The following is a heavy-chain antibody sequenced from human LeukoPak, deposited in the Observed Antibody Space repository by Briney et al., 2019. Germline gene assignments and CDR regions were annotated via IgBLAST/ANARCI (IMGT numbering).Heavy chain of an antibody. CDR2: ICHSGST. D-gene: IGHD6-19*01. Sequence: KSSETLSLTCAVSGYSISSGYYWGWIRPPPGKGLEWIGSICHSGSTYYNPSLKSRVTISVDTSKNQFSLKLSSVTAADTAVYYCAAAVAGKLDYWRQGTLGTVSS. CDR1: GYSISSGYY. J-gene: IGHJ4*02. V-gene: IGHV4-38-2*01. CDR3: AAAVAGKLDY.